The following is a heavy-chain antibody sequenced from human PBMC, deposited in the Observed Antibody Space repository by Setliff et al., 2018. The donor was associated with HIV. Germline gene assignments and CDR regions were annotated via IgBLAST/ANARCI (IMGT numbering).Heavy chain of an antibody. V-gene: IGHV4-59*08. CDR2: IYYSGST. CDR3: ARIVRWELVATSTFFYYYMDV. Sequence: PSETLSLTCTVSGGSISSYYWSWIRQPPGKGLEWIGYIYYSGSTNYNASLQSRVTISVDTSKNQFSLKLSSVTAADTAVYYCARIVRWELVATSTFFYYYMDVWGKGTTVTVSS. D-gene: IGHD1-26*01. J-gene: IGHJ6*03. CDR1: GGSISSYY.